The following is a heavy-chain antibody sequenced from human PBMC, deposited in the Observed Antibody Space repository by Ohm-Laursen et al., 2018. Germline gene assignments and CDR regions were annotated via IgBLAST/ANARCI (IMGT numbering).Heavy chain of an antibody. CDR1: GVTLSRHS. Sequence: SLRLSCTAPGVTLSRHSMNWVRQAPGKGLEWVSSIVVYSDVTYYGDSVKGRFTISRDNAKNSLYLQMNSLRAEDTAVYYCARDTPPYGGNFGYYWGQGTLVTVSS. CDR3: ARDTPPYGGNFGYY. J-gene: IGHJ4*02. V-gene: IGHV3-21*06. D-gene: IGHD4-23*01. CDR2: IVVYSDVT.